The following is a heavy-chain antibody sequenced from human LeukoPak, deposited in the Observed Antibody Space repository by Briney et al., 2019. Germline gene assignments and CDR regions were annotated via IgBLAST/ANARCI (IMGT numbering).Heavy chain of an antibody. V-gene: IGHV3-66*01. J-gene: IGHJ4*02. Sequence: GGSLRLSCAASGFTVSGNYMSWVRQAPGKGLEWLSVIHRGGNTYYADSVKGRFTISRDSSKNTVFLQVDSLRAEDTAVYYCARDPGYGLGVDYGDYWGQGTLVTVSS. CDR3: ARDPGYGLGVDYGDY. CDR2: IHRGGNT. D-gene: IGHD3-10*01. CDR1: GFTVSGNY.